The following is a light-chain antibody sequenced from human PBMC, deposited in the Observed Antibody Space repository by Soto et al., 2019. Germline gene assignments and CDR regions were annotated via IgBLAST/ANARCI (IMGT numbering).Light chain of an antibody. CDR1: QSVSSN. J-gene: IGKJ4*01. V-gene: IGKV3-15*01. Sequence: EIVMPQSPATLSVSPGERATLSCRASQSVSSNLAWYQQKPGQAPRLLIYGASTRATGIPARLSGSGSGTEFTLTISSLQSEDFAVYYCQQYNNWPPLTVGGGTKVEIK. CDR3: QQYNNWPPLT. CDR2: GAS.